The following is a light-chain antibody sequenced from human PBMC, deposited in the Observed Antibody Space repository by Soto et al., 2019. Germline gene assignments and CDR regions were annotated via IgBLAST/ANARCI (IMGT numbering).Light chain of an antibody. V-gene: IGKV3-15*01. Sequence: EIVMTQSPATLSVSPGERVTLSCRASQSVSSNLAWYQQKPGQAPRLLIYGASTRATGIPARIGGSGSGTEFTLTNSSLQSEDFAVYYCQQYNNWPPWTFGQGTKVEI. CDR2: GAS. CDR1: QSVSSN. J-gene: IGKJ1*01. CDR3: QQYNNWPPWT.